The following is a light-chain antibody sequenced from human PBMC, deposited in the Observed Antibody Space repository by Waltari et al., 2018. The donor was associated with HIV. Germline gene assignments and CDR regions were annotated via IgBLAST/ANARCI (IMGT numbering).Light chain of an antibody. J-gene: IGKJ4*01. CDR3: QQYYSTPLT. CDR2: WAS. V-gene: IGKV4-1*01. Sequence: IVMTQSPDSLPVSLGERATINCKSSERVLFSSNNKNYLSWYQQKPGQPPKLLIYWASSRESGVPDRFSGSGSETDFTLTISSLQAEDVAVYYCQQYYSTPLTFGGGTKVEIK. CDR1: ERVLFSSNNKNY.